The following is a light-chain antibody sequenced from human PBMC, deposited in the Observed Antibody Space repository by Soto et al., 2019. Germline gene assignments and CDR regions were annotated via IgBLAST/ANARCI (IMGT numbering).Light chain of an antibody. V-gene: IGLV2-23*02. CDR1: SSDIGSYDL. J-gene: IGLJ2*01. Sequence: QSALTQPASVSGSPGQSMTISCTGASSDIGSYDLVSWYQQNPGKTPRLIIYEVNKRPWGVSNRFSGSKSGNTASLTISGLQAEDEADYYCCSYTSSNTLVFGGGTKLTVL. CDR3: CSYTSSNTLV. CDR2: EVN.